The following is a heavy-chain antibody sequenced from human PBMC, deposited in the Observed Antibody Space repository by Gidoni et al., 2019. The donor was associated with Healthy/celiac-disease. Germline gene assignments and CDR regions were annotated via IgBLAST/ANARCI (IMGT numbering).Heavy chain of an antibody. Sequence: KPSETLSLTCTVSGGSLSSYYWSWIRQPPGKGLEWIGYIYYSGSTNYNPSLKSRVTISVDTSKNQFSLKLSSVTAADTAVYYCARTGGYYYDSSGYLTDDAFDIWGQGTMVTVSS. CDR1: GGSLSSYY. J-gene: IGHJ3*02. CDR2: IYYSGST. D-gene: IGHD3-22*01. V-gene: IGHV4-59*08. CDR3: ARTGGYYYDSSGYLTDDAFDI.